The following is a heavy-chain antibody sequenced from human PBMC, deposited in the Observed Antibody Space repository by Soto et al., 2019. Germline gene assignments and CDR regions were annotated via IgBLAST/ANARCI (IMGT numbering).Heavy chain of an antibody. J-gene: IGHJ6*02. V-gene: IGHV1-69*06. CDR1: GGTFSSYA. CDR3: ARDLEYGGKIDYYYSGMDV. Sequence: SVKVSCKASGGTFSSYAISWVRQAPGQGLEWMGGIIPIFGTANYAQKFQGRVTITADKSTSTAYMELSSLRSEDTAVYYCARDLEYGGKIDYYYSGMDVWGQGTTVTVSS. CDR2: IIPIFGTA. D-gene: IGHD2-15*01.